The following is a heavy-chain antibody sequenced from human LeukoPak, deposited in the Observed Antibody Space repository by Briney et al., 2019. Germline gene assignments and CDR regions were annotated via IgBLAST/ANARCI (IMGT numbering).Heavy chain of an antibody. D-gene: IGHD3-10*01. Sequence: GRSLRLSCAASGFTFDDYAMHWVRQAPGKGLEWVSGISWNSGSIGYADSVKGRFTISRDNAKNSLYLQMNSLRAEDTALYYCAKDGRFGEPPFDYWGQGTTVTVSS. CDR3: AKDGRFGEPPFDY. J-gene: IGHJ4*03. CDR2: ISWNSGSI. CDR1: GFTFDDYA. V-gene: IGHV3-9*01.